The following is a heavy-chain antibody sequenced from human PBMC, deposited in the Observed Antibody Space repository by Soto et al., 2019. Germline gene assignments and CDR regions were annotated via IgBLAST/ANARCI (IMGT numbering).Heavy chain of an antibody. V-gene: IGHV3-30*18. D-gene: IGHD2-15*01. J-gene: IGHJ4*02. CDR3: AKGSEVARQELDY. CDR2: ISSDGSDK. CDR1: GFTFSNFG. Sequence: QVQLVESGGGVVQPGRSLRLSCVASGFTFSNFGMHWVRQAPGKGLEWVAVISSDGSDKYYSDSVKGRFTISRDNSKNTLFLQMNSLRVEDTAVYYCAKGSEVARQELDYWGQGTLVTVSS.